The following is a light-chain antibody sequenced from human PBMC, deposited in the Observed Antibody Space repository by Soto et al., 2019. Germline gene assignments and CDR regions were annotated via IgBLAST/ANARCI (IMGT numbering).Light chain of an antibody. CDR1: QSISSW. J-gene: IGKJ2*01. Sequence: DIPMTQSPSTLSASVGDIVTITCRASQSISSWLAWYQQKPGKAPKLLIYDASILESGVPSRFTGSGSVTEFTINISSLQPDDFATYYCQQYNSYSYTFGQGTKLEIK. V-gene: IGKV1-5*01. CDR2: DAS. CDR3: QQYNSYSYT.